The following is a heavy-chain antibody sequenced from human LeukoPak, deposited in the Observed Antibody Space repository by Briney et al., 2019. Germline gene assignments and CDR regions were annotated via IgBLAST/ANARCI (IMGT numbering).Heavy chain of an antibody. V-gene: IGHV1-58*01. J-gene: IGHJ3*02. CDR2: VVVGSGNT. D-gene: IGHD6-13*01. Sequence: SVKVSCKASGFTFTSSAVQWVRQARGQRLEWIGWVVVGSGNTNYAQKFQERVTITRDMSTSTAYMELSSLRSEDTAVYYCAESAAAGQPDAFDIWGQGTMVTVSS. CDR3: AESAAAGQPDAFDI. CDR1: GFTFTSSA.